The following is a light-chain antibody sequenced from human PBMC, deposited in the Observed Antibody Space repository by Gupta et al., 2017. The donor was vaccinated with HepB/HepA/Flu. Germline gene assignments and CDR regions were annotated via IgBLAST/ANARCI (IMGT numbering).Light chain of an antibody. V-gene: IGLV2-14*01. CDR3: SSYTSSRWV. Sequence: QSALTQPASGQGSPGKSITISCPGTGSDLGNNNYLSWYQQLPGKAPKVIIYNVSNRPSGVSNRFSGSKSDNTASLTISGLQADDEADYYCSSYTSSRWVFGGGTKLTVL. CDR2: NVS. J-gene: IGLJ3*02. CDR1: GSDLGNNNY.